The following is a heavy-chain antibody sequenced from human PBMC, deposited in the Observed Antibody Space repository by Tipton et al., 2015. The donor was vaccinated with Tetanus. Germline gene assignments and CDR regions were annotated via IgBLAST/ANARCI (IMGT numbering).Heavy chain of an antibody. CDR2: VDPRDSQA. J-gene: IGHJ2*01. CDR1: GYNFSHYS. D-gene: IGHD3-3*01. Sequence: QLVQSGAEVGKPGESLKISCQDSGYNFSHYSIGWVRQLPGRGLEWMGIVDPRDSQATYGPSFQGQVTLSADRSINVAYLQWGSLKASDTGLYYCARRRSAVLSGAYHWYFDLWGRGTLVGVSS. CDR3: ARRRSAVLSGAYHWYFDL. V-gene: IGHV5-51*01.